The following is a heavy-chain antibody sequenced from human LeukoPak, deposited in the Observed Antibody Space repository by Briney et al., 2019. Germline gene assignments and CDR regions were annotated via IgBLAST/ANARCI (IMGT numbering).Heavy chain of an antibody. CDR3: ASTSQRGCSDWFET. D-gene: IGHD6-25*01. J-gene: IGHJ5*02. Sequence: SDTLSLTCAAYGASLSDYYWSWIRQPPGKGLEWIGEMDHNGVNKYNPYHKGRGTILPDTSKNRFSLLLPSVIASDTAVYDCASTSQRGCSDWFETWGQGDLGTLSS. CDR2: MDHNGVN. CDR1: GASLSDYY. V-gene: IGHV4-34*01.